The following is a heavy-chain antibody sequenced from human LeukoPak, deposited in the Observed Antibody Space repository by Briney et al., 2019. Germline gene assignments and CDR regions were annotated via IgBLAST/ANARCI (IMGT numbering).Heavy chain of an antibody. J-gene: IGHJ5*02. Sequence: GGSLRLSCAASGFTFSSYGMHWVRQAPGKGLEWVAVISYDGSNKYYADSVKGRFTISRDNSKNTLYLQMNSLRAEDTAVYYCARDPAAMVAATLNWFDPWGQGTLVTVSS. CDR3: ARDPAAMVAATLNWFDP. D-gene: IGHD2-15*01. CDR1: GFTFSSYG. CDR2: ISYDGSNK. V-gene: IGHV3-30*03.